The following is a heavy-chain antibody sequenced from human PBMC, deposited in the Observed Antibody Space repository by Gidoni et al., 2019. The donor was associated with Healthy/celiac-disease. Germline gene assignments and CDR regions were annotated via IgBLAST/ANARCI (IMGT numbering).Heavy chain of an antibody. V-gene: IGHV3-11*01. CDR3: ARADVEMATIDLWYFDL. CDR1: GFTFSDYY. CDR2: ISSSGSTI. D-gene: IGHD5-12*01. Sequence: QVQLVESGGGLVKPGGSLRLSCADSGFTFSDYYMRWISQAPGKGLECVSYISSSGSTIYYADSVKGRFTISRDNAKNSLYLQMNSLRAEDTAVYYCARADVEMATIDLWYFDLWGRGTLVTVSS. J-gene: IGHJ2*01.